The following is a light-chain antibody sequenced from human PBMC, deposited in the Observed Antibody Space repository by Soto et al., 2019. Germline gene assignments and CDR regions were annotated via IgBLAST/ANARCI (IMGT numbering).Light chain of an antibody. CDR1: QSISSW. V-gene: IGKV3-15*01. J-gene: IGKJ5*01. CDR3: QQYNNWPPIT. CDR2: GAS. Sequence: MTQSPSTLSASVGDRVTITCRASQSISSWLAWYQQKPGQAPRLLIYGASARATGIPARFTGSGSGTEFTLTISSLQSEDFAVYYCQQYNNWPPITFGQGTRLEI.